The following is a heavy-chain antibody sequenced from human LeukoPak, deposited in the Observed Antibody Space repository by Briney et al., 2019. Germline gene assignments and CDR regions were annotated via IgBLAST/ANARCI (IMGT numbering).Heavy chain of an antibody. D-gene: IGHD2-15*01. V-gene: IGHV3-48*04. CDR3: ARATRGVASNFDY. J-gene: IGHJ4*02. CDR1: GFTFRSYG. CDR2: TSSSGRTI. Sequence: GGSLRLSCAASGFTFRSYGMHWVRQAPGKGLEWVSYTSSSGRTIYYADSVKGRFTISRDNAKNSVYLQMNRLRAEDTAVYYCARATRGVASNFDYWGQGTLVTVSS.